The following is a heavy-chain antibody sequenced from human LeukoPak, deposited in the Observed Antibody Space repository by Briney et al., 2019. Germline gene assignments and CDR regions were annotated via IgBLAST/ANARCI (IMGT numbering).Heavy chain of an antibody. D-gene: IGHD3-10*01. Sequence: DSLKISCEASGYSFTTYWIGWVRQTPGKGLEWMGIIYTGDSDTRYSPSFQGQVTISADKSRSTAYLQWSSLKASDTAMYYCARQHGSGSYYSRAIDYWGQGTLVTVSS. CDR2: IYTGDSDT. V-gene: IGHV5-51*01. J-gene: IGHJ4*02. CDR1: GYSFTTYW. CDR3: ARQHGSGSYYSRAIDY.